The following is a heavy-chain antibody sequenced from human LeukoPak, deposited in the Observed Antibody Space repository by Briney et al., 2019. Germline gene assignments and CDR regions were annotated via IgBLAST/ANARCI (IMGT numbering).Heavy chain of an antibody. Sequence: ASVKVSCKASGGTFSSYAISWVRQAPGQGLEWMGWISAYNGNTNYAQKLQGRVTMTTDTSTSTAYMELRSLRSDDTAVYYCARDLRGELAPFDYWGQGTLVTVSS. CDR2: ISAYNGNT. CDR1: GGTFSSYA. CDR3: ARDLRGELAPFDY. V-gene: IGHV1-18*01. D-gene: IGHD1-26*01. J-gene: IGHJ4*02.